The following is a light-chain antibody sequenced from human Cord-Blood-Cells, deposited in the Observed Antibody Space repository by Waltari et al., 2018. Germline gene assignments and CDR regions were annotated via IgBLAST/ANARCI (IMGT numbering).Light chain of an antibody. Sequence: QSALTQPASVSGSPGQSITISCTGTSSDVGSYNLLPWYQQHPGKAPKLMIYEGGKRPSGVSNRFSGSKSCNTASLTISGLQAEDEADYYCCSYAGSSTWVFGGGTKLTVL. CDR2: EGG. V-gene: IGLV2-23*01. J-gene: IGLJ3*02. CDR1: SSDVGSYNL. CDR3: CSYAGSSTWV.